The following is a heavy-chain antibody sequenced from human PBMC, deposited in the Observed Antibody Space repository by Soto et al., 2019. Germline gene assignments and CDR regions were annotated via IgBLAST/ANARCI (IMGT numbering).Heavy chain of an antibody. CDR1: GGSISSYY. J-gene: IGHJ3*02. V-gene: IGHV4-59*01. D-gene: IGHD3-9*01. CDR3: ARRFQNYDILTGYDAFDI. CDR2: IYYSGST. Sequence: SETLSLTCTVSGGSISSYYWSWIRQPPGKGLEWIGYIYYSGSTNYNPSLKSRVTISVDTSKNQFSLKLSSVTAADTAVYYCARRFQNYDILTGYDAFDIWGQGTMVTVSS.